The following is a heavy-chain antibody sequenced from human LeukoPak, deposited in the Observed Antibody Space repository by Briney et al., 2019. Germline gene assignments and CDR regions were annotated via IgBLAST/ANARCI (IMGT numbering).Heavy chain of an antibody. CDR2: IYYSGST. V-gene: IGHV4-39*07. D-gene: IGHD1-26*01. J-gene: IGHJ5*02. CDR3: ARGGGEGSYDGPFDP. Sequence: SETLSLTCTVSGGSISSSSYYWGWIRQPPGKGLEWIGSIYYSGSTYYNPSLKSRVTISVDTSKNQFSLKPSSVTAADTAVYYCARGGGEGSYDGPFDPWGQGTLVTVSS. CDR1: GGSISSSSYY.